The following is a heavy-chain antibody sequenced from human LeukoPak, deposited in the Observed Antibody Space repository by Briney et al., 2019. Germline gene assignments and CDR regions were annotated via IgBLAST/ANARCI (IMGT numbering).Heavy chain of an antibody. J-gene: IGHJ3*02. CDR3: ATTGITSSRDGYVGAFDI. D-gene: IGHD5-24*01. V-gene: IGHV1-24*01. CDR1: GYTLTELS. CDR2: FDPEDGET. Sequence: ASVKVSCTVSGYTLTELSMHWVRQAPGKGLEWMGGFDPEDGETIYAQRFQGRVTMTEDTSTDTAYMELSSLRSEDTAVYYCATTGITSSRDGYVGAFDIWGQGTMVTVSS.